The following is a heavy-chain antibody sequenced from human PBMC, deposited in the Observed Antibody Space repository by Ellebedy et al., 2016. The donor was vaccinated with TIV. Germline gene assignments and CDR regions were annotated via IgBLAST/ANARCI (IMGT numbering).Heavy chain of an antibody. CDR1: GSMFGTYA. V-gene: IGHV3-48*02. J-gene: IGHJ4*02. Sequence: GESLKISCTASGSMFGTYAFNWVRQAPGKGLEWLSHISGRSDTIYYAASVEGRFTISRDNAKNSLYLQMNNLRDDDTAVYYCARDYWGSFDYWGQGTLVPVSS. CDR2: ISGRSDTI. D-gene: IGHD7-27*01. CDR3: ARDYWGSFDY.